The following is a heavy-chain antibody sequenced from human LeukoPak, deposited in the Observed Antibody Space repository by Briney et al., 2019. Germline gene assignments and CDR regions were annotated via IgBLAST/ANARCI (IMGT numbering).Heavy chain of an antibody. CDR1: GFTFSSYW. CDR3: VRGSGWLTSH. V-gene: IGHV3-7*04. J-gene: IGHJ3*01. D-gene: IGHD6-19*01. CDR2: IKQDGSDK. Sequence: SGGSLRLSCAASGFTFSSYWMNWVRQAPGKGLEWVANIKQDGSDKNYVDSVKGRFTISRDNAKDSLYLQMNGLRADDTAVYYCVRGSGWLTSHWGQGTTVTVSS.